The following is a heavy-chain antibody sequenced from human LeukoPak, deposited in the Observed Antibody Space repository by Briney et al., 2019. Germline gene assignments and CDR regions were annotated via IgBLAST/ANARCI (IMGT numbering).Heavy chain of an antibody. Sequence: GGSLRLSCAASGFTFSDYFMSWVRQAPGKGLEWVSYISSSSSTIYYADSVKGRFTISRDNAKNSLYLQMNSLRAEDTAVYYCARPYYDILTGPVDAFDIWGQGTMVTVSS. CDR3: ARPYYDILTGPVDAFDI. J-gene: IGHJ3*02. CDR1: GFTFSDYF. D-gene: IGHD3-9*01. V-gene: IGHV3-11*04. CDR2: ISSSSSTI.